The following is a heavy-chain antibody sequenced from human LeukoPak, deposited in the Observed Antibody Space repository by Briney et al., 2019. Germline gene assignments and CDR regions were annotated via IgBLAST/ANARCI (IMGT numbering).Heavy chain of an antibody. D-gene: IGHD3-9*01. CDR2: IKQDGSEK. CDR1: GFTFSTSW. V-gene: IGHV3-7*01. J-gene: IGHJ4*02. Sequence: GGSLRLSCAASGFTFSTSWMTWVRQAPGKGLEWVANIKQDGSEKYYVDSVKGRFTISRDNAKNSLSLQMNSLRAEDTAVYYCARGYYDILTGYFDYWGQGTLVTVSS. CDR3: ARGYYDILTGYFDY.